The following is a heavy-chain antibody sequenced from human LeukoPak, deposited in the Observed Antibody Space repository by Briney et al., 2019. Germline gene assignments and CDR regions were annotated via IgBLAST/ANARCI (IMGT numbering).Heavy chain of an antibody. CDR1: GFTFSRFA. CDR2: IWYDGSNT. CDR3: ARDAGIERWLRDYYGMDL. D-gene: IGHD5-18*01. V-gene: IGHV3-33*01. Sequence: GRSLRLSCAASGFTFSRFAMDWVRQGPGKGLEWLAVIWYDGSNTYYADYVKRRVTIFRDNSKKTLYLQRSSLSAEDTAVYYCARDAGIERWLRDYYGMDLWGQGTTVTVSS. J-gene: IGHJ6*02.